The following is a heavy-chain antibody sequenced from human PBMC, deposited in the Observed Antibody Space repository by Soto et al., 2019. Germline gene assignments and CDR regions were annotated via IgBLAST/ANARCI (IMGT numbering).Heavy chain of an antibody. CDR2: INHSGST. D-gene: IGHD2-8*01. Sequence: SETLSLTCAVYGGSFSGYYWSWIRQPPGKGLEWIGEINHSGSTNYNPSFQGQVTISADKSISTVYLQWSSLKASDTAMYYCARGYCTTNICDPRFDPWGQGTLVTVS. CDR1: GGSFSGYY. CDR3: ARGYCTTNICDPRFDP. V-gene: IGHV4-34*01. J-gene: IGHJ5*02.